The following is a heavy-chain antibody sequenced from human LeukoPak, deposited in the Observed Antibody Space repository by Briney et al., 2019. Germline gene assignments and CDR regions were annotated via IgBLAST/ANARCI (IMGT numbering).Heavy chain of an antibody. V-gene: IGHV4-34*01. Sequence: PSETLSLTCAVTGGSFSGYYWTWIRQPPGKGLEWIGEINHSGCANYNPSLMSRVTISLDTSKNHFSLNLSSVIAADTAVYYCARGQGTVTTHWGQGTLVTVSS. D-gene: IGHD4-11*01. CDR3: ARGQGTVTTH. CDR2: INHSGCA. J-gene: IGHJ4*02. CDR1: GGSFSGYY.